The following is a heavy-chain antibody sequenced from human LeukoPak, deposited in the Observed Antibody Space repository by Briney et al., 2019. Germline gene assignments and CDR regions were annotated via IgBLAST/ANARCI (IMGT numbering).Heavy chain of an antibody. CDR3: ARQGDYYDSSGYL. CDR2: IYYSGST. V-gene: IGHV4-59*01. Sequence: SETLSLTCTVSGGSISSYCWSWIRQPPGKGLEWIGYIYYSGSTNYKPSLKSRVTITVDTSKNQFSLKLSSVTAADTAVYYCARQGDYYDSSGYLWGQGTLVTVSS. CDR1: GGSISSYC. J-gene: IGHJ5*02. D-gene: IGHD3-22*01.